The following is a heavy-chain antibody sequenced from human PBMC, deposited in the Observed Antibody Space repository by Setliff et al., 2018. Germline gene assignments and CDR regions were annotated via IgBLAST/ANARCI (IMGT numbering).Heavy chain of an antibody. J-gene: IGHJ5*02. CDR1: GYTFTSYF. Sequence: ASVKVSCKASGYTFTSYFIHWVRQAPGQGLEWMGIINPSGGSTSYAQKFQGRVTMTRDTSTRTVYMELSSLRSEDTAMYYCARGPYGSGRHGWFDPWGQGTRVTAPQ. V-gene: IGHV1-46*01. CDR3: ARGPYGSGRHGWFDP. CDR2: INPSGGST. D-gene: IGHD3-10*01.